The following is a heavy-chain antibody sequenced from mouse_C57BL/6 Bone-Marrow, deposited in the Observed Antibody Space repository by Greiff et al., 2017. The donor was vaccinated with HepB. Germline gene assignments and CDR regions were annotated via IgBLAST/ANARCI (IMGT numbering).Heavy chain of an antibody. CDR2: IRNKANNPAT. D-gene: IGHD4-1*01. CDR1: GFTFSDAW. CDR3: TRAQTGTWFAY. J-gene: IGHJ3*01. V-gene: IGHV6-6*01. Sequence: EVMLVESGGGLVQPGGSMKLSCAASGFTFSDAWMDWVRQSPEQGLEWVAEIRNKANNPATYYAESVKGRFTISRDDSKSGVNLRMSSLRAEDTGIYYCTRAQTGTWFAYWGQGTLVTVSA.